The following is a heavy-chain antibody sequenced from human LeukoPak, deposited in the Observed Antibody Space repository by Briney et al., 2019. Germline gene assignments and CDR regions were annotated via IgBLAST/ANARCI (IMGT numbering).Heavy chain of an antibody. CDR3: ARAVAGIDY. D-gene: IGHD6-19*01. CDR2: ISYDGSNK. J-gene: IGHJ4*02. V-gene: IGHV3-30-3*01. CDR1: GFTLSSYV. Sequence: PGGSLRLSCAASGFTLSSYVVHWVRQAPGKGLGWVAVISYDGSNKYYADSVKGRFTISRDNSKNTLYLQMNSLRAEDTAVYYCARAVAGIDYWGQGTLVTVSS.